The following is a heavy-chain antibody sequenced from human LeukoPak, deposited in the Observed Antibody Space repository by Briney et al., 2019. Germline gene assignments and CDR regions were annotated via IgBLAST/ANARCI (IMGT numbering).Heavy chain of an antibody. CDR2: IYHSGST. CDR3: ARDLGIAEAGGVDV. J-gene: IGHJ6*04. CDR1: GYSISSGYY. D-gene: IGHD6-13*01. Sequence: SETLSLTCTVSGYSISSGYYWGWIRQPPGKGLEWIGTIYHSGSTNYNPSLKSRATISVDKSKNQFSLKLSSVTAAGTAVYYGARDLGIAEAGGVDVWGKGTTVTVSS. V-gene: IGHV4-38-2*02.